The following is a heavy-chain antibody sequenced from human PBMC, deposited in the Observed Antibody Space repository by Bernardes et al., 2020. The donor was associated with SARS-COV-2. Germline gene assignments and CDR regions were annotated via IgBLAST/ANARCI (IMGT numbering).Heavy chain of an antibody. J-gene: IGHJ6*02. Sequence: SETLSLTCAVYGGSFSGYYWSWIRQPPGKGLEWIGEINHSGSTNYNPSLKSRVTISVDTSKNQFSLKLSSVTAADTAVYYCAREAGDSSRHYGMDVWG. CDR2: INHSGST. CDR3: AREAGDSSRHYGMDV. CDR1: GGSFSGYY. D-gene: IGHD6-13*01. V-gene: IGHV4-34*01.